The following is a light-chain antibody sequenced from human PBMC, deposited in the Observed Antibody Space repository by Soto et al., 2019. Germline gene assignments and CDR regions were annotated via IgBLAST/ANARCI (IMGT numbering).Light chain of an antibody. CDR3: SSYAGGNNWV. CDR1: SSDVGAHNY. V-gene: IGLV2-8*01. Sequence: QSVLTQPPSASGSPGQSLTISCTGTSSDVGAHNYVPWYQQNPGKAPKLMLYDVNKRPSGVPDRFSGSKSGNTASLTVSGLQAEDEADYYCSSYAGGNNWVFGGGTKVTVL. J-gene: IGLJ3*02. CDR2: DVN.